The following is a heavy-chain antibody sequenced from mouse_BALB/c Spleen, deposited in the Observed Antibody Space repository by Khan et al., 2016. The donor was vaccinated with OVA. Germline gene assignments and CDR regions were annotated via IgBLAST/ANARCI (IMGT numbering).Heavy chain of an antibody. D-gene: IGHD3-1*01. CDR3: AREWGYWFPY. CDR2: ISPGSGNT. Sequence: VQLQQSGTELARPGASVKLSCKASGYIFIDYNINWVKQRTGQGLEWIGEISPGSGNTYYNEKFKGKATLTADKSSSTAYMQLSSLTSEDSAVYFCAREWGYWFPYWGQGTLVTVSA. V-gene: IGHV1-77*01. CDR1: GYIFIDYN. J-gene: IGHJ3*01.